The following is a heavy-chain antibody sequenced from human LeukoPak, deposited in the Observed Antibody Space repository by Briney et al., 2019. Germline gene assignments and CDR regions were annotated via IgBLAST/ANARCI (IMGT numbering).Heavy chain of an antibody. CDR1: GGTFSSYA. CDR3: ARGKGNYGDPASFDY. J-gene: IGHJ4*02. CDR2: IIPIFGTA. D-gene: IGHD4-17*01. V-gene: IGHV1-69*05. Sequence: ASVKVSCKASGGTFSSYAISWVRQAPGQGLEWMGGIIPIFGTANYAQKLQGRVTMTTDTSTSTVYMEVRSLRSDDTAVYYCARGKGNYGDPASFDYWGQGTLVTVSS.